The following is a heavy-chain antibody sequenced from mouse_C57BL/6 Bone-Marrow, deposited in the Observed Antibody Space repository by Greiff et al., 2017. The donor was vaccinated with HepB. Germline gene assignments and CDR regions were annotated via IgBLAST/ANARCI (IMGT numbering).Heavy chain of an antibody. CDR3: AIYYGNFDWYFDV. J-gene: IGHJ1*03. Sequence: EVQLVESGGGLVQPGASLKLSCESNEYEFPSHDMSWVRKTPEKRLELVAAINSDGGSTYYPDTMERRFIISRDNTKKTLYLQMSSLRSEDTALYYCAIYYGNFDWYFDVWGTGTTVTVSS. D-gene: IGHD2-1*01. V-gene: IGHV5-2*01. CDR1: EYEFPSHD. CDR2: INSDGGST.